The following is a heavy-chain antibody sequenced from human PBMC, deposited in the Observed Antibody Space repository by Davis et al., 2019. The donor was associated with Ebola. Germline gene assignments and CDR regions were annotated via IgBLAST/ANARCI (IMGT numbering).Heavy chain of an antibody. CDR3: AKVVWPTVTTGGWFDP. V-gene: IGHV3-23*01. CDR1: GFTFSSYA. Sequence: GGSLRLSCAASGFTFSSYAMSWVRQAPGKGLEWVSAISGSGGSTYYADSVKGRFTISRDNSKNTLYLQMNSLRAEDTAVYYCAKVVWPTVTTGGWFDPWGQGTLVTVSS. J-gene: IGHJ5*02. D-gene: IGHD4-17*01. CDR2: ISGSGGST.